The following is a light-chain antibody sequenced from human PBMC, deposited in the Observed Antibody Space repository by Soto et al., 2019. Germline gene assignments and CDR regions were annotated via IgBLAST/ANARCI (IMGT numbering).Light chain of an antibody. J-gene: IGLJ1*01. CDR1: NSNIGSKT. CDR2: LGD. CDR3: AAWDDNLNAYV. Sequence: QSVLTQPPSASGTPGQRVNMSCSGSNSNIGSKTVNWYQKLPGTAPKLLIYLGDQRASGVSDRFSGSKSGTSASLAINGLRSDDEADYYCAAWDDNLNAYVFGSGTKLTVL. V-gene: IGLV1-44*01.